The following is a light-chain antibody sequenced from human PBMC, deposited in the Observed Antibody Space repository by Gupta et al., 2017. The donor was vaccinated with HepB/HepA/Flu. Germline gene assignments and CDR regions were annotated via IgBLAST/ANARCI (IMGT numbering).Light chain of an antibody. CDR3: QQEDSTPFT. Sequence: TPSRQSRTVSLGERATINCKPSQSGLYSSNNKNYLAWYQQKPGQPPKLLIYWASTRESWFPDCFSGSGSGADFPLTISRLQAEYAAVYYCQQEDSTPFTFGQGTRLEIK. V-gene: IGKV4-1*01. J-gene: IGKJ5*01. CDR2: WAS. CDR1: QSGLYSSNNKNY.